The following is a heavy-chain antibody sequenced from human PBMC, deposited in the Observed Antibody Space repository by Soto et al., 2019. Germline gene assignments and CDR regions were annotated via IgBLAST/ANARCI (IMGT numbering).Heavy chain of an antibody. CDR3: AREWVVVKYYYYYGMDV. D-gene: IGHD2-2*01. J-gene: IGHJ6*02. CDR2: IYYSGST. V-gene: IGHV4-30-4*01. Sequence: LSLTCTVSGGSISSGDYYWSWIRQPPGKGLEWIGYIYYSGSTYYNPSLKSRVTISVDTSKNQFSLKLSSVTAADTAVYYCAREWVVVKYYYYYGMDVWGQGTTVTVSS. CDR1: GGSISSGDYY.